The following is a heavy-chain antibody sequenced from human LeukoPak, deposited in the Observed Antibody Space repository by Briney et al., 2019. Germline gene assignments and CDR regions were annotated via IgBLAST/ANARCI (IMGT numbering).Heavy chain of an antibody. CDR1: GYTFTSYA. CDR2: INAGNGNT. CDR3: ARDRARIAVAGHAYNWFDP. Sequence: VASVKVSCKASGYTFTSYAMHWARQAPGQRLEWMGWINAGNGNTKYSQKFQGRVTITRDTSASTAYMVLSSLRSEDTAVYYCARDRARIAVAGHAYNWFDPWGQGTLVTVSS. J-gene: IGHJ5*02. D-gene: IGHD6-19*01. V-gene: IGHV1-3*01.